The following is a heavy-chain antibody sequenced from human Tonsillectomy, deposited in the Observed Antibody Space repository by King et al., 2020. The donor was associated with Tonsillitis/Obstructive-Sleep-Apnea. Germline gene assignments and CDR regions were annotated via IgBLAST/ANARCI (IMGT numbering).Heavy chain of an antibody. J-gene: IGHJ3*02. Sequence: VQLVESGGGVVQPGRSLRLSCAASGFTFSSYGMHWVRQAPGKGLDWVAVIWYDGSNKYYADSVKGRFTISRDNSKNTLSLQMNGLGAEDPAVYYCARTMYYDFWSGYLANDAFDIWGQGTMVTVSS. V-gene: IGHV3-33*01. CDR3: ARTMYYDFWSGYLANDAFDI. CDR1: GFTFSSYG. D-gene: IGHD3-3*01. CDR2: IWYDGSNK.